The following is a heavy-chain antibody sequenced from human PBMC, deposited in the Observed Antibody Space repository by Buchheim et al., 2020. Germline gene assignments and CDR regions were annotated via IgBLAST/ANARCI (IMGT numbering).Heavy chain of an antibody. D-gene: IGHD3-10*01. V-gene: IGHV1-3*01. CDR3: ARGWFGDY. Sequence: VELVQSGTEVKKPGTSVKLSCKGSGYIFTSFTMHWVRQAPGQGLEWMGWINPGSEKTKYSQKFHDRITITRDIAADTAYMELSGLRAEDTAVYFCARGWFGDYWSQGTL. CDR1: GYIFTSFT. J-gene: IGHJ4*02. CDR2: INPGSEKT.